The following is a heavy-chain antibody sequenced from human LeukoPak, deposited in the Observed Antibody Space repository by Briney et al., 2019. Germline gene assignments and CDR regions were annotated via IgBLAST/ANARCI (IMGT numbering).Heavy chain of an antibody. V-gene: IGHV1-69*02. Sequence: ASVKVSCKTSGGTFNNYNIVWVRQAPGQGLEWMGRIFPIVGLTNYAQKLQGRVTITADKFTSTAYMELTSLRSEDTAMYFCARGAPGISGSAATFQLDYWGQGTLVTVSS. D-gene: IGHD1-26*01. CDR1: GGTFNNYN. CDR3: ARGAPGISGSAATFQLDY. CDR2: IFPIVGLT. J-gene: IGHJ4*02.